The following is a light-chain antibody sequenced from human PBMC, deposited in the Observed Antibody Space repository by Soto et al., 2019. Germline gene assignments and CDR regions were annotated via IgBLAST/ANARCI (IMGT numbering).Light chain of an antibody. J-gene: IGKJ4*01. CDR1: QSVSSN. CDR3: QQYNNWPLT. CDR2: DVS. V-gene: IGKV3D-15*01. Sequence: EVVMTQCPATLSVSPGERATLSCWASQSVSSNLAWYQQKPGQAPRLLIYDVSTRATGIPTRFSGSGSGTEFTLTISSLQSEDFAAYYCQQYNNWPLTLGGGTKVDIK.